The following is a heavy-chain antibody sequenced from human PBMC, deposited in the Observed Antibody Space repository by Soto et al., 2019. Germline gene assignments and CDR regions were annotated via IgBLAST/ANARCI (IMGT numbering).Heavy chain of an antibody. Sequence: SETLSLTCTVSGGSISSSSYYWGWIRQPPGKGLEWIGSIYYSGSTYYNPSLKSRVTMTVDTSKNQFSLKLSSVTAADTAVYYCARHRNGYYDSSGYFRHFDYWGQGTLVTVSS. D-gene: IGHD3-22*01. CDR1: GGSISSSSYY. V-gene: IGHV4-39*01. J-gene: IGHJ4*02. CDR2: IYYSGST. CDR3: ARHRNGYYDSSGYFRHFDY.